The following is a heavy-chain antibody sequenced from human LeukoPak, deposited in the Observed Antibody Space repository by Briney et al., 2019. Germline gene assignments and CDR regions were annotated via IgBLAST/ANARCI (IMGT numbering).Heavy chain of an antibody. J-gene: IGHJ4*02. CDR2: THYSGST. D-gene: IGHD2-15*01. Sequence: MTSETLSLTCTVSGGSISSHYWSWIRQPAGKGLEWIGQTHYSGSTNHKASLKSRVIISVDTSKNQFSLKLISATAADTAVYYCARGSYGDYSYFDYWGQGSLVTVSS. CDR3: ARGSYGDYSYFDY. CDR1: GGSISSHY. V-gene: IGHV4-59*08.